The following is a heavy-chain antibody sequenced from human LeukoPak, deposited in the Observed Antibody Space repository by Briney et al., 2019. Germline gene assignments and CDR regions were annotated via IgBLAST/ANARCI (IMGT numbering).Heavy chain of an antibody. CDR1: GGSIRSYY. J-gene: IGHJ3*02. CDR2: INHSGST. V-gene: IGHV4-34*01. CDR3: ARRFGYSSGWRYQTDHAFDI. D-gene: IGHD6-19*01. Sequence: PSETLSLTCTVSGGSIRSYYWSWIRQPPGKGLEWIGEINHSGSTNYSPPLKRRVTISVDTSNNQCSLKLSSVTAAGTAVYYCARRFGYSSGWRYQTDHAFDIWGQGTMVTVSS.